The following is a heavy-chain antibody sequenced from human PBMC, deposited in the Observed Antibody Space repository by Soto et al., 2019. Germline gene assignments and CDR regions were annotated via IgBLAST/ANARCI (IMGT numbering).Heavy chain of an antibody. D-gene: IGHD6-6*01. J-gene: IGHJ4*02. CDR3: ANHFGYSSSIKFVTADY. V-gene: IGHV3-30*18. CDR2: ISYDGSNK. CDR1: GFTFSSYG. Sequence: PGGSLRLSCAASGFTFSSYGMHWVRQAPGKGLEWVAVISYDGSNKYYADSVKGRFTISRDNSKNTLYLQMNSLRAEDTAVYYCANHFGYSSSIKFVTADYWGQGTLVTVSS.